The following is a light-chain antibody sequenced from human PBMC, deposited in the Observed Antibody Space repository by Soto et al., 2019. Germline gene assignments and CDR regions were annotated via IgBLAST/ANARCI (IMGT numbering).Light chain of an antibody. J-gene: IGKJ4*01. CDR2: VAS. CDR3: QQSYSTPQT. V-gene: IGKV1-39*01. Sequence: DIQMTQSPSSLSASVGDRVTITCRASQSISSYLSWYQQKPGKAPKLLINVASTLQSGVPSRFSGSRSGTDFTLAISSLQPEDFETYYCQQSYSTPQTFGRRAKVDI. CDR1: QSISSY.